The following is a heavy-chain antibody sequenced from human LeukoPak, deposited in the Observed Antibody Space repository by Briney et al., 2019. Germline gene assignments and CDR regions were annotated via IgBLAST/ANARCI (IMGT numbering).Heavy chain of an antibody. CDR1: GYTFTSYG. Sequence: GASVKVSCKASGYTFTSYGISWVRQAPGQGLEWMGWINPNSGGTNYAQKFQGRVTMTRDTSISTAYMELSRLRSDDTAVYYCASTSSWYSRSLDYWGQGTLVTVSS. CDR2: INPNSGGT. V-gene: IGHV1-2*02. D-gene: IGHD6-13*01. J-gene: IGHJ4*02. CDR3: ASTSSWYSRSLDY.